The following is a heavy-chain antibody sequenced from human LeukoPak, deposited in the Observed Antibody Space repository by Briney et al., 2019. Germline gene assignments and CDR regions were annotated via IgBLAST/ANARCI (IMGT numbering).Heavy chain of an antibody. Sequence: GGSLRLSCAASGFTFSSYPMSRVRQAQGKGLVWGLAIRGSGGSTYYADSVKGRFTVSRDNSTNTLYLQMNSLRAGDTAVYYCAKGPLVVGAIPFDYWGQGTLVTVSS. CDR1: GFTFSSYP. J-gene: IGHJ4*02. D-gene: IGHD1-26*01. CDR2: IRGSGGST. CDR3: AKGPLVVGAIPFDY. V-gene: IGHV3-23*01.